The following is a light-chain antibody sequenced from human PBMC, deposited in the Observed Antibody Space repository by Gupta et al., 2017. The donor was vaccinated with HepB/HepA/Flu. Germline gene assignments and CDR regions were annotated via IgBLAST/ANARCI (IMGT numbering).Light chain of an antibody. CDR2: SAS. Sequence: DIQMTQSPSSLSASVGDRVTITCRASQSIRNYLNWYQHKPGKAPKLLIYSASTLQNEVPSRFSGSGSGTEFTLTISRLQPEDFAAYYCQQCLTTPTTFGQGTRLELK. CDR1: QSIRNY. CDR3: QQCLTTPTT. J-gene: IGKJ5*01. V-gene: IGKV1-39*01.